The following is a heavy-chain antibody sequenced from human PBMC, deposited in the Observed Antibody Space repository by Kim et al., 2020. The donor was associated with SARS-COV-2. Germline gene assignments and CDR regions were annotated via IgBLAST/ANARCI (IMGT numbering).Heavy chain of an antibody. CDR3: ARDRCRYGGNSGDAFDI. CDR1: GFTFSSYG. J-gene: IGHJ3*02. Sequence: RGSLRLSCAASGFTFSSYGMHWVRQAPGKGLEWVAVIWYDGSNKYYADSVKGRFTISRDNSKNTLYLQMNSLRAEDTAVYYCARDRCRYGGNSGDAFDIWGQGTMVTVSS. CDR2: IWYDGSNK. D-gene: IGHD4-17*01. V-gene: IGHV3-33*01.